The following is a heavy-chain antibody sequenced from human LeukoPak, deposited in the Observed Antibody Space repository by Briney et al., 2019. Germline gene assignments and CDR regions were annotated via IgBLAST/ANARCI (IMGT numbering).Heavy chain of an antibody. D-gene: IGHD6-13*01. CDR1: GYSISNGYY. J-gene: IGHJ6*03. Sequence: SETLSLTCTVSGYSISNGYYWGWIRQPPGKGLEWVGSIYHRGSTYYNPSLSSRVTISLDRSKKKFSLKLTSVTAADTAVYYCARVVSSSWDYYYYYMDAWGKGTTVTISS. CDR2: IYHRGST. V-gene: IGHV4-38-2*02. CDR3: ARVVSSSWDYYYYYMDA.